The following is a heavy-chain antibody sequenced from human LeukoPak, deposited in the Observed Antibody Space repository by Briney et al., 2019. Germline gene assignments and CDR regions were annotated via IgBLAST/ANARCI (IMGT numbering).Heavy chain of an antibody. CDR3: ARVGSSWYPNWFDP. CDR2: IYHSGST. V-gene: IGHV4-38-2*02. CDR1: GYSISSGYY. Sequence: SETLSLTCTVSGYSISSGYYWGWIRQPPGKGLEWIGSIYHSGSTYYNPSLKSRVTISVDPSKNQFSLKLSSVTAADTAVYYCARVGSSWYPNWFDPWGQGTLVTVSS. J-gene: IGHJ5*02. D-gene: IGHD6-13*01.